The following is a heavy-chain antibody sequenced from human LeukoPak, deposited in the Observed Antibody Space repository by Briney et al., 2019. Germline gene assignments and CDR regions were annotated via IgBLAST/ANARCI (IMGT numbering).Heavy chain of an antibody. CDR3: ASLSVCGGSYRNTDAFDI. CDR1: GYTFTSYD. V-gene: IGHV1-8*03. J-gene: IGHJ3*02. CDR2: MNPNSGNT. D-gene: IGHD1-26*01. Sequence: GASVKVSCKASGYTFTSYDINWVRQATGQGLEWMGWMNPNSGNTGYAQKFQGRVTITRNTSISTAYMELSSLRSEDTAVYYCASLSVCGGSYRNTDAFDIWGQGTMVTVSS.